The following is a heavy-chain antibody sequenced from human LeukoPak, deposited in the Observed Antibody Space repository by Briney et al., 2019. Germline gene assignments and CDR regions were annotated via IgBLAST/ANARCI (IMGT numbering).Heavy chain of an antibody. CDR1: GYTFTGYY. CDR2: INPNSGGT. D-gene: IGHD1-26*01. Sequence: ASVKVSCKASGYTFTGYYMHWVRQAPGQGLEWMGWINPNSGGTNYAQKFQGRVTITADKSTSTAYMELSSLRSEDTAAYYCAREATTWAANFDYWGQGTLVTVSS. CDR3: AREATTWAANFDY. J-gene: IGHJ4*02. V-gene: IGHV1-2*02.